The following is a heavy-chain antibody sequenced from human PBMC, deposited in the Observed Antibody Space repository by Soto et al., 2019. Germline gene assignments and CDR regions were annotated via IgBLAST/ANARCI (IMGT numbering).Heavy chain of an antibody. Sequence: GGSLRLSCAASGFTFSSYGMHWVRQAPGKGLEWVAVIWYDGSNKYYADSVKGRFTISRDNSKNTLYLQMNSRRAEDTALYYCARDGLVVVAARTPGGSSTVVTYGMDVWGQGTTVTVSS. CDR2: IWYDGSNK. V-gene: IGHV3-33*01. CDR3: ARDGLVVVAARTPGGSSTVVTYGMDV. J-gene: IGHJ6*02. CDR1: GFTFSSYG. D-gene: IGHD2-15*01.